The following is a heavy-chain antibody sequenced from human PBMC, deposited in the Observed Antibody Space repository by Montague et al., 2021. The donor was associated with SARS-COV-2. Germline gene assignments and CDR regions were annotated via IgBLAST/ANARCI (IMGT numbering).Heavy chain of an antibody. CDR3: ASQSGSYYNYFDL. Sequence: TLSLTCSVSGGSISSANYYWSWIRQHPRKGLEFIGYLYYSGSSFYNPSLKSRLTISVDTSKNRFSLRLSSVTTADTAIYFCASQSGSYYNYFDLWGQGTLVTVSS. J-gene: IGHJ4*02. CDR2: LYYSGSS. D-gene: IGHD1-26*01. V-gene: IGHV4-31*03. CDR1: GGSISSANYY.